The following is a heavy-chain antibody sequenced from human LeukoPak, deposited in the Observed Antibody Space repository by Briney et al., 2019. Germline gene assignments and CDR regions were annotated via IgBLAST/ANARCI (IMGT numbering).Heavy chain of an antibody. CDR2: IYNSGTT. D-gene: IGHD3-10*01. CDR3: ARGAGPGSYYPDGFDI. V-gene: IGHV4-59*01. CDR1: GASISSNY. J-gene: IGHJ3*02. Sequence: SETLSLTCTVSGASISSNYWSWVRQPPGKALEWIAYIYNSGTTKYNPSLTSRASISIDTSKNQFSLRLSSVTAADTAMYYCARGAGPGSYYPDGFDIWGQGTMVTVSS.